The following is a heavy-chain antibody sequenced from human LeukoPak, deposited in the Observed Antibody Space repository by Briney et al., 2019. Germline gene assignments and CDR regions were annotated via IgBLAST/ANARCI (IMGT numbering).Heavy chain of an antibody. CDR3: ARDRDWAFDY. CDR1: GFTFRLYS. J-gene: IGHJ4*02. Sequence: GGSLKLSCAASGFTFRLYSMNWVRQAPGKGLEWVSYIRSSDGAIAYADSVKGRFTISRDDAKNSLYLQMNSLRDEDTAVYYCARDRDWAFDYWGQGTLITVSS. V-gene: IGHV3-48*02. CDR2: IRSSDGAI. D-gene: IGHD3-9*01.